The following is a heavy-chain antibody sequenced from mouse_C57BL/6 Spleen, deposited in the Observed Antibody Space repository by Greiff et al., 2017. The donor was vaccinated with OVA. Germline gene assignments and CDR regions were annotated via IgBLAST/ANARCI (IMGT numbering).Heavy chain of an antibody. Sequence: VQLQQPGAELVKPGASVKLSCKASGYTFTEYTIHWVKQRSGQGLEWIGWFYPGSGSIKYNEKFKDKATLTADKSSSTAYMELSRLTSDDSAVSVCTSDRGGHGTFAYWGQGTLVTVSA. CDR1: GYTFTEYT. CDR2: FYPGSGSI. CDR3: TSDRGGHGTFAY. D-gene: IGHD4-1*01. V-gene: IGHV1-62-2*01. J-gene: IGHJ3*01.